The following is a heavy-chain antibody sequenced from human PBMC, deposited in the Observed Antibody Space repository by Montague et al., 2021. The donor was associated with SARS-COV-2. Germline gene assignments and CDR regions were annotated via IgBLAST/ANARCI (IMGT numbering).Heavy chain of an antibody. V-gene: IGHV4-59*08. CDR3: AKQALTRYCTSTTCFGAAFDI. D-gene: IGHD2-2*01. CDR2: IYYGGST. CDR1: GGSINSYY. J-gene: IGHJ3*02. Sequence: SETLSLTCAVSGGSINSYYWSWIRQPPGKGLEWIGYIYYGGSTNYNPSLKSRVTISVDTSKNQFSLKLSSVTAADTAVYYCAKQALTRYCTSTTCFGAAFDIWGQGTMVTVSS.